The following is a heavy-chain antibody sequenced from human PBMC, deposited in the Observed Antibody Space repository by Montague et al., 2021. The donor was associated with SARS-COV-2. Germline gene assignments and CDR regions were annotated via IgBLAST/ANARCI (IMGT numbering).Heavy chain of an antibody. CDR1: GGSFSGYY. V-gene: IGHV4-34*01. J-gene: IGHJ4*02. D-gene: IGHD3-10*01. CDR2: INYSGST. Sequence: SETLSLTCAVYGGSFSGYYWSWIRQPPGKGLEWIGEINYSGSTNXNPPLNSRVTISLHTSKNHFSLKMRYVTAADTAVYYGARMKAVLLWFGESTYFDYWGQGTLVTVSS. CDR3: ARMKAVLLWFGESTYFDY.